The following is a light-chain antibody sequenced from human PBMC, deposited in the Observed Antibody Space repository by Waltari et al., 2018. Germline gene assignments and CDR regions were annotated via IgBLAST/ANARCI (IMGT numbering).Light chain of an antibody. Sequence: SDELTQPPSVSVSPGQTATITCSGANMGNKYAYWFQQKPGQSPVLVIYEDSKRPSEIPERFSGSNSGNTVTLTISGTQATDEADYYCQAWDSGPAVFGGGTKLTVL. CDR2: EDS. V-gene: IGLV3-1*01. CDR3: QAWDSGPAV. J-gene: IGLJ2*01. CDR1: NMGNKY.